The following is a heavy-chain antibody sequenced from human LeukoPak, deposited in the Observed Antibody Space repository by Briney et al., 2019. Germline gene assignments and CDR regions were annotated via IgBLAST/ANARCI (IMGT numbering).Heavy chain of an antibody. CDR2: IYTSGST. CDR3: ARHLTASSVCIEY. V-gene: IGHV4-4*09. J-gene: IGHJ4*02. Sequence: KPSETLSLTCSVSDGSMSNYYWSWIRQPPGKGLEWIGYIYTSGSTNYNPSLKSRVTISVDTSKYQFSPKLSSVTAADTAVYYCARHLTASSVCIEYWGQGTLVTVSS. CDR1: DGSMSNYY. D-gene: IGHD2-21*02.